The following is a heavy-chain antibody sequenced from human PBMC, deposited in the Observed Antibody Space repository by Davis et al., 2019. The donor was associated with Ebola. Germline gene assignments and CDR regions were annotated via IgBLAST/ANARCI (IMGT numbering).Heavy chain of an antibody. Sequence: SETLSLTCTVSGGSISSSSYYWGWLRQPPGKGLEWIGSIYYSGSTYYNPSLKSRVTISVDTSKNQFSLKLSSVTAADTAVYYCAKLQPSYDFWSGYYYYFDYWGQGTLVTVSS. J-gene: IGHJ4*02. CDR3: AKLQPSYDFWSGYYYYFDY. D-gene: IGHD3-3*01. CDR1: GGSISSSSYY. CDR2: IYYSGST. V-gene: IGHV4-39*01.